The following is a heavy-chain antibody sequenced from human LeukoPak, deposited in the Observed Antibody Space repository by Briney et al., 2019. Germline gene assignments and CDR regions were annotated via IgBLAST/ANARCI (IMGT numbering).Heavy chain of an antibody. D-gene: IGHD6-6*01. J-gene: IGHJ4*02. CDR2: INHSGST. Sequence: SETLSLTCAVYGGSFSGYYWSWIRQPPGKGLEWIGEINHSGSTNYNPSLKSRVTISVDTSKNQFSLKLSSVTAAETAVYYCARGDPRQYSSSSLGVFDYWGQGTLVTVSS. CDR1: GGSFSGYY. CDR3: ARGDPRQYSSSSLGVFDY. V-gene: IGHV4-34*01.